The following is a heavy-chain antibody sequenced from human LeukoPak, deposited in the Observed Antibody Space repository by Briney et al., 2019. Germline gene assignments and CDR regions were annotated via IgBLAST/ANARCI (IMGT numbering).Heavy chain of an antibody. CDR3: ARDHRVVPAATDYYYMDV. CDR1: GGTFSSYA. V-gene: IGHV1-69*13. D-gene: IGHD2-2*01. J-gene: IGHJ6*03. Sequence: SVKVSCKASGGTFSSYAISWVRQAPGQGLEWMGGIIPILGTANYAQKFQGRVTITADESTSTAYMELSSLRSEDTAVYYCARDHRVVPAATDYYYMDVWGKGTTVTISS. CDR2: IIPILGTA.